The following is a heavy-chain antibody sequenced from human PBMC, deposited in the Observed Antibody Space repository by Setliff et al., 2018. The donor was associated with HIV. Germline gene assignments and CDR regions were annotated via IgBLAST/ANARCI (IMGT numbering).Heavy chain of an antibody. CDR1: GFTFRSYG. Sequence: GGSLRLSCAASGFTFRSYGMHWVRQAPGKGLEWVALIWYDGSSDYYGDSVKGRFTISRDNSKKTLYLQMNCLRAEDTAVYYCARDPGGDTSGYLIYYYDYWGQGTLVTVSS. V-gene: IGHV3-33*01. CDR3: ARDPGGDTSGYLIYYYDY. D-gene: IGHD3-22*01. J-gene: IGHJ4*02. CDR2: IWYDGSSD.